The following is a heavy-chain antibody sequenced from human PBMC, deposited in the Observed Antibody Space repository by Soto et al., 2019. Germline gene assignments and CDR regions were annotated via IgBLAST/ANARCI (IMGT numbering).Heavy chain of an antibody. Sequence: PGGSLRLSCAASGFTFSSYAMSWVRQAPGKGLEWVSAISGSGGSTYYADSVKGRFTISRDNSKNTLYLQMNSLRAEDTAVYYWAKIRSDFWSGYFPGPHWFGPWGQGTLVTASS. CDR3: AKIRSDFWSGYFPGPHWFGP. D-gene: IGHD3-3*01. CDR2: ISGSGGST. J-gene: IGHJ5*02. V-gene: IGHV3-23*01. CDR1: GFTFSSYA.